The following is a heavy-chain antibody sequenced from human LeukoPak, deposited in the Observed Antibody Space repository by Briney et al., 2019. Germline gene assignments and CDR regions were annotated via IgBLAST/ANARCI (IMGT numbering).Heavy chain of an antibody. V-gene: IGHV3-7*01. CDR2: IEKDGSEK. D-gene: IGHD4-11*01. CDR3: AGEPTEGAFDP. CDR1: GFTFSSYE. J-gene: IGHJ5*02. Sequence: PGGSLRLSCAASGFTFSSYEMNWVRQAPGKGLEWVANIEKDGSEKYYVDSVKGRFTISRDNAKNSLYLRMNSLRAEDTAVYYCAGEPTEGAFDPWGQGTLVTVSS.